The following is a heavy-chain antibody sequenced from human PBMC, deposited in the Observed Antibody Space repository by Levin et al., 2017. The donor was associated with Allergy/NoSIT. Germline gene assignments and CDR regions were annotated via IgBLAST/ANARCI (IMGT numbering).Heavy chain of an antibody. J-gene: IGHJ4*02. Sequence: PSQTLSLTCTVSGGSISSGDYYWSWIRQPPGKGLEWIGYIYYSGSTYYNPSLKSRVTISVDTSKNQFSLKLSSVTAADTAVYYCARGAYDYVWGSYREDYFDYWGQGTLVTVSS. CDR3: ARGAYDYVWGSYREDYFDY. D-gene: IGHD3-16*02. V-gene: IGHV4-30-4*01. CDR2: IYYSGST. CDR1: GGSISSGDYY.